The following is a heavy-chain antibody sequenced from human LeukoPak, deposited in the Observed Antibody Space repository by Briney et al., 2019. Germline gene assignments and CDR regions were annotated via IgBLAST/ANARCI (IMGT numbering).Heavy chain of an antibody. CDR3: AREVYYYMDV. Sequence: SETLSLTCTVSGGSISSSSYYWGWIRQPPGKGLEWIGSIYYSGSSYYNPSLKSRVTISVDTSKNQFSLKLSSVTAADTAVYYCAREVYYYMDVWGKGTTVTISS. V-gene: IGHV4-39*07. CDR1: GGSISSSSYY. J-gene: IGHJ6*03. CDR2: IYYSGSS.